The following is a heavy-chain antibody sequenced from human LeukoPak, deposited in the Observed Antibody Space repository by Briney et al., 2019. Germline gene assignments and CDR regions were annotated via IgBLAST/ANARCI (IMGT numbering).Heavy chain of an antibody. V-gene: IGHV4-59*08. Sequence: ETLSLTCTVSGGSTSSYYWSWIRQPPGKGLEWIAYISDIGSINYNPSLKSRVTISLDTSKNQFSLKLSSVTAADTAVYYCAGHHPRNTVDFWGQGTLVTVSS. CDR2: ISDIGSI. J-gene: IGHJ4*02. D-gene: IGHD2/OR15-2a*01. CDR3: AGHHPRNTVDF. CDR1: GGSTSSYY.